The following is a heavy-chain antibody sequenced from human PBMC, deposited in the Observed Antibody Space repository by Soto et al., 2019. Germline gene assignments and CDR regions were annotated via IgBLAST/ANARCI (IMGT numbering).Heavy chain of an antibody. CDR1: GYTFTGYY. J-gene: IGHJ4*02. CDR3: ARDLIAVQSDY. D-gene: IGHD6-19*01. Sequence: GASVKVSCKASGYTFTGYYMHWVRQAPGQGLEWMGWINPNSGGTNYAQKFQGRVTMTRDTSISTAYMQLSRLRSGDTAVYYCARDLIAVQSDYWGQGTLVTVSS. CDR2: INPNSGGT. V-gene: IGHV1-2*02.